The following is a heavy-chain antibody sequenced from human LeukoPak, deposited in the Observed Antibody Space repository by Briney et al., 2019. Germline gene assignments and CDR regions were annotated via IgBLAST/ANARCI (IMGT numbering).Heavy chain of an antibody. J-gene: IGHJ4*02. V-gene: IGHV3-21*01. CDR3: ARDNGRGLFDY. D-gene: IGHD2-8*01. CDR2: ISSSSSYI. Sequence: GGSLRLSCAASGFTFSSYSMNWVRQAPGKGLEWVLSISSSSSYIYYADSVKGRFTISRDNAKNSLYLQMNSLRAEDTAVYYCARDNGRGLFDYWGQGTLVTVSS. CDR1: GFTFSSYS.